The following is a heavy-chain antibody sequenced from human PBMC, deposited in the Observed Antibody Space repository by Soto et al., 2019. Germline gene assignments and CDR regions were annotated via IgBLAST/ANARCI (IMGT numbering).Heavy chain of an antibody. Sequence: QITLKESGPTLVKPSQTLTLTCTFSGFSLSASGVGVGWIRQPPGKALEWLALIYWDDDKRYSPSLKSRLTITKDTSKNQVVLTMTNMDPVDTGTYYCAHTSAFLYSYGMDVWGQGTTVTVSS. CDR3: AHTSAFLYSYGMDV. CDR2: IYWDDDK. J-gene: IGHJ6*02. CDR1: GFSLSASGVG. V-gene: IGHV2-5*02.